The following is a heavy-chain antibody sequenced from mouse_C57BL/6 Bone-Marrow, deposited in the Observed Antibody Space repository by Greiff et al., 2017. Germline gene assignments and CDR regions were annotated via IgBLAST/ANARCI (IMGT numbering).Heavy chain of an antibody. V-gene: IGHV5-4*03. CDR3: ASYYYSNYEAY. J-gene: IGHJ3*01. D-gene: IGHD2-5*01. Sequence: EVKVEESGGGLVKPGGSLKLSCAASGFTFSSYAMSWVRQTPEKRLEWVATISDGGSYTYYPDNVKGRFTISRDNAKNNLYLQMSHLKSEDTAMYYCASYYYSNYEAYWGQGTLVTVSA. CDR1: GFTFSSYA. CDR2: ISDGGSYT.